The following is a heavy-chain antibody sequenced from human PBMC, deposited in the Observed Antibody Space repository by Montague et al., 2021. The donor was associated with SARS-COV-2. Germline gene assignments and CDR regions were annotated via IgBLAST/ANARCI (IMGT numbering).Heavy chain of an antibody. CDR3: ARHCVVRGVSAGWFDP. J-gene: IGHJ5*02. CDR1: GGSISSGTW. CDR2: ISHSGGT. D-gene: IGHD3-10*01. Sequence: SETLSLTCAVSGGSISSGTWWTWVRQPPGKGLEWIGEISHSGGTNYNPSLRSRVTISVDKSKNQFSLNLNSVTTVDTAVYYCARHCVVRGVSAGWFDPWGQGTLVTVSS. V-gene: IGHV4-4*02.